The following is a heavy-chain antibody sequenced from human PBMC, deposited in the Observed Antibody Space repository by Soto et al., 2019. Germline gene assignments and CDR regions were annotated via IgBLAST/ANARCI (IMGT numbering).Heavy chain of an antibody. CDR2: ISAYNGNT. D-gene: IGHD6-19*01. Sequence: GASVKVSCKASGYTFTSYGISWVRQAPGQGLEWMGWISAYNGNTNYAQKLQGRVTMTTDTSTSTAYMELRSLRSDDTAVYYCARDFRSPFSSGWFGDAFDIWGQGTMVTVSS. V-gene: IGHV1-18*01. CDR3: ARDFRSPFSSGWFGDAFDI. CDR1: GYTFTSYG. J-gene: IGHJ3*02.